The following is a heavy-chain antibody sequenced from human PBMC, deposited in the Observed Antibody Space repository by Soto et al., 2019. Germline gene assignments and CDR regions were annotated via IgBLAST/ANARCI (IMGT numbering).Heavy chain of an antibody. CDR3: AKRGILGAQGMAYFDL. J-gene: IGHJ2*01. CDR2: ITPDGTEQ. Sequence: QVQLLESGGGVVQPGRSLRLSCAASGFTFNTYAMHWVRQAPGKGLEWVAVITPDGTEQYYADSVKGRFTISRDNSKNTRYLQKNSLGLEDMSIYHCAKRGILGAQGMAYFDLWGRGTLVTLPS. CDR1: GFTFNTYA. V-gene: IGHV3-30*18. D-gene: IGHD1-26*01.